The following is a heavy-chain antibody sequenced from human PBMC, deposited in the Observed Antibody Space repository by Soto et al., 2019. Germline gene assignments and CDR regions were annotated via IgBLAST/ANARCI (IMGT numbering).Heavy chain of an antibody. CDR3: ARIGYSGYDYLAAFDI. D-gene: IGHD5-12*01. Sequence: GGSLRLSCAASGFTFSDYYMSWIRQAPGKGLEWVSYISSSGSTIYYADSVKGRFTISRDNAKNSLYLQMNSLRAEDTAVYYCARIGYSGYDYLAAFDIWGQGTMVTVSS. CDR1: GFTFSDYY. CDR2: ISSSGSTI. V-gene: IGHV3-11*01. J-gene: IGHJ3*02.